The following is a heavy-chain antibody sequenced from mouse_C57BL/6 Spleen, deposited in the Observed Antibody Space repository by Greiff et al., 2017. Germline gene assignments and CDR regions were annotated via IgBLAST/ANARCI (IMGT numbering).Heavy chain of an antibody. V-gene: IGHV1-81*01. J-gene: IGHJ2*01. Sequence: QVQLQQSGAELARPGASVKLSCKASGYTFTSYGISWVKQRTGQGLEWIGEIYPRSGNTYYNEKFKGKATLTADKSSSTAYMELRSLTSEDSAVYFCARGGFRYYGSSYYFDYWGQGTTLTVSS. CDR2: IYPRSGNT. CDR1: GYTFTSYG. D-gene: IGHD1-1*01. CDR3: ARGGFRYYGSSYYFDY.